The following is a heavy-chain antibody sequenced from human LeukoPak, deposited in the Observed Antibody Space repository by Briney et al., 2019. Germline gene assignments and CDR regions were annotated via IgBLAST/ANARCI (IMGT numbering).Heavy chain of an antibody. CDR3: AKQRATGAGTDTRYFDY. V-gene: IGHV3-23*01. CDR1: GFTFSTFA. D-gene: IGHD1-1*01. J-gene: IGHJ4*02. CDR2: INGNSHYT. Sequence: PGGSLRLSCAASGFTFSTFAMSWVRQAPGKGLEWVSAINGNSHYTYHADSVTGRFTISRDNSENTLYLQMHSLRTEDTAVYYCAKQRATGAGTDTRYFDYWGQGSLVTVSS.